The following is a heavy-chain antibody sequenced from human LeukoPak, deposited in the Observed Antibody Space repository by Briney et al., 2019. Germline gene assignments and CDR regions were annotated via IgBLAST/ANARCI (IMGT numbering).Heavy chain of an antibody. CDR1: GGTFSSYA. J-gene: IGHJ4*02. CDR2: IIPILGIA. Sequence: GASVKVSCKASGGTFSSYAIIWVRQAPGQGLEWMGRIIPILGIANYAQKFQGRVTITADKSTSTAYMELSSLRSEDTAVYYCASRYSSGWYNFDYWGQGTPVTVSS. CDR3: ASRYSSGWYNFDY. D-gene: IGHD6-19*01. V-gene: IGHV1-69*04.